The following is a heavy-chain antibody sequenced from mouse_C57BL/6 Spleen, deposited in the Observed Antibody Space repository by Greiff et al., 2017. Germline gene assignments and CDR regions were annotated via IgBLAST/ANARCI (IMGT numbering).Heavy chain of an antibody. J-gene: IGHJ4*01. CDR1: GYTFTDYN. CDR3: ARNYDHDDYAMDY. Sequence: VQLQHSGPELVKPGASVKIPCKASGYTFTDYNMDWVKQSHGKSLEWIGDINPNNGGTIYNQKFKGKATLTVDKSSSTAYMELRSLTSEDTAVYYCARNYDHDDYAMDYWGQGTSVTVSS. CDR2: INPNNGGT. V-gene: IGHV1-18*01. D-gene: IGHD2-4*01.